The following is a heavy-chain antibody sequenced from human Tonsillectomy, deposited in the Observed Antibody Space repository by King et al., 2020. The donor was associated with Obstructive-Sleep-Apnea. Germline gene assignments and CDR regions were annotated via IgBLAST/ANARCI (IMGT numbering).Heavy chain of an antibody. V-gene: IGHV3-48*04. CDR3: AGTLPLRDDSSGYYGVGLDY. CDR2: MSSSGSTI. Sequence: VQLVESGGGLVQPGGSLRLSCAASGFTFSSYGMNWVRQAPGKGLEGVSYMSSSGSTIYYADSVKGRFTISRDNAKNSLYLQMNSLRAEDAAVYYCAGTLPLRDDSSGYYGVGLDYWGQGSLVTVSS. J-gene: IGHJ4*02. CDR1: GFTFSSYG. D-gene: IGHD3-22*01.